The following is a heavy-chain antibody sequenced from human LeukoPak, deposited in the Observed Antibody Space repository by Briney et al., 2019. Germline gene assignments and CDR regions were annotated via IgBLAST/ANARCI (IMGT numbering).Heavy chain of an antibody. CDR2: INPPDGTA. J-gene: IGHJ4*02. Sequence: ASVKVSCKASGYSFTDFRIHWVRQAPGEGLEWMGIINPPDGTATYAQKFQGRVTMTRDTSTNTVYMELRSLRSEDTAVYYCARGLGSGSYYGSWGQGTLVTVSS. V-gene: IGHV1-46*01. D-gene: IGHD3-10*01. CDR3: ARGLGSGSYYGS. CDR1: GYSFTDFR.